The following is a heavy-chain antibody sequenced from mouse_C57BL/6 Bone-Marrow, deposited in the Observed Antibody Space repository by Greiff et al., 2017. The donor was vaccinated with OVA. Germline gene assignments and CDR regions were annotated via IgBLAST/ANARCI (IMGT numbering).Heavy chain of an antibody. J-gene: IGHJ2*01. CDR3: ARGGRDFDY. CDR2: IWSGGST. Sequence: VQLQQSGPGLVQPSQSLSITCTVSGFSLTSYGVHWVRQSPGKGLEWLGVIWSGGSTDYNAAFISRLSISKDNSKSQVFFKMNSLQADDTAIYYCARGGRDFDYWGQGTTLTVSS. D-gene: IGHD3-3*01. V-gene: IGHV2-2*01. CDR1: GFSLTSYG.